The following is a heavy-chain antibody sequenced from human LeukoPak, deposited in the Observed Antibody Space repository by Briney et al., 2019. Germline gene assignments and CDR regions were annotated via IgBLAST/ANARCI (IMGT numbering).Heavy chain of an antibody. V-gene: IGHV3-48*03. J-gene: IGHJ4*02. Sequence: AGSLRLSCAASGFTCSSYEMNWVRQAPGKGLEWVSYISSSGSTIYYADSVKGRFTISRDNAKNSLYLQMNSLRAEDTAVYYCARDYGDYGDYWGQGTLVTVSS. CDR2: ISSSGSTI. CDR1: GFTCSSYE. CDR3: ARDYGDYGDY. D-gene: IGHD4-17*01.